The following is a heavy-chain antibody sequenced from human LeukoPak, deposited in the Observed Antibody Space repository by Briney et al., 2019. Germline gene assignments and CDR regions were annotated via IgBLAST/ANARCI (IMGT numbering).Heavy chain of an antibody. CDR1: GYSFTSYW. Sequence: GESLKISCKGSGYSFTSYWIGWVRQMPGKGLEWMGIIYPCDSDTRYSPSFQGQVTISADKSISTAYLQWSSLKASDTAMYYCATHTYYYDSSGYPPYYFDYWGQGTLVTVSS. D-gene: IGHD3-22*01. CDR3: ATHTYYYDSSGYPPYYFDY. CDR2: IYPCDSDT. V-gene: IGHV5-51*01. J-gene: IGHJ4*02.